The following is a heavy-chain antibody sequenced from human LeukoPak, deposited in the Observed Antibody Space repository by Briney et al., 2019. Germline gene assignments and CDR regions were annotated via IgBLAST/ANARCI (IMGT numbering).Heavy chain of an antibody. Sequence: SETLSLTCAVYGGSFSGYYWSWIRQPPGKGLEWIGEINHSGSTNYNPSLKSRVTISVDTSKNQFSLKLSSVTAADTAVYYCARDREVWELRPKFDYWGQGTLVTVSS. V-gene: IGHV4-34*01. D-gene: IGHD1-26*01. CDR2: INHSGST. CDR1: GGSFSGYY. J-gene: IGHJ4*02. CDR3: ARDREVWELRPKFDY.